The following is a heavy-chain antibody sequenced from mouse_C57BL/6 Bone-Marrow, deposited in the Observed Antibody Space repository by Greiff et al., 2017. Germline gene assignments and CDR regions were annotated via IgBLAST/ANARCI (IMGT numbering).Heavy chain of an antibody. CDR2: INPNNGGT. J-gene: IGHJ2*01. D-gene: IGHD4-1*01. CDR3: AKLGGDFDY. Sequence: VHVKQSGPELVKPGASVKISCKASGYTFTDYYMNWVKQSHGKSLEWIGDINPNNGGTSYNQKFKGKATLTVDKSSSTAYMELRSLTSEDSAVYYCAKLGGDFDYWGQGTTLTVSS. V-gene: IGHV1-26*01. CDR1: GYTFTDYY.